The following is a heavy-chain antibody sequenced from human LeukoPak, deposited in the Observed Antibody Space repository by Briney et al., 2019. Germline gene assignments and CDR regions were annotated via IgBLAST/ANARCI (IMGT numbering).Heavy chain of an antibody. CDR3: AKASAMIVVVSKHFDY. CDR1: GFTFGTYW. Sequence: GGSLRLSCGASGFTFGTYWMHWVRQAPGKGLVWVSGINSDGGTTTYADSVKGRFTISRDNAKNTLYLQMNNLRAEDTAVYYCAKASAMIVVVSKHFDYWGQGTLVTVSS. D-gene: IGHD3-22*01. J-gene: IGHJ4*02. CDR2: INSDGGTT. V-gene: IGHV3-74*01.